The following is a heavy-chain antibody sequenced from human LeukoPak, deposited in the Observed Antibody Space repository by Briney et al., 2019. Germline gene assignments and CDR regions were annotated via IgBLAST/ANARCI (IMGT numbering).Heavy chain of an antibody. Sequence: GGSLRLSCAASGFTFSSYAMSWVRQAPGKGLEWVSAISGSGGSTYYADSVKGRFTISRDNSKNTLYLQMNSLRAEDTAVYYCAKVSFDGSGYPVRPRYYFDYWGQGTLVTVSS. J-gene: IGHJ4*02. CDR2: ISGSGGST. V-gene: IGHV3-23*01. CDR1: GFTFSSYA. CDR3: AKVSFDGSGYPVRPRYYFDY. D-gene: IGHD3-22*01.